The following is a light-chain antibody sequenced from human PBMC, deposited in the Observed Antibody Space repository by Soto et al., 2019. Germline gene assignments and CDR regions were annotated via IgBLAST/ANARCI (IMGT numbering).Light chain of an antibody. J-gene: IGKJ4*01. Sequence: EIGVTQSPATLSLSPGDRATLSCRASQSVSSYLAWYQQKPGQAPRLLIYDASNRATGIPARFSGSGSGTDFTLTITSLEPEDFAVYYCQQRSNWPSTFGGGTTVEIK. CDR3: QQRSNWPST. CDR1: QSVSSY. V-gene: IGKV3-11*01. CDR2: DAS.